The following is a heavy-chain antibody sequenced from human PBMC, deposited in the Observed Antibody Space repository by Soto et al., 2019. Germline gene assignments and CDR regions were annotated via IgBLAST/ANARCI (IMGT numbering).Heavy chain of an antibody. D-gene: IGHD3-3*01. Sequence: GGSLRLSCAASGFTFSSYGMHWVRQAPGKGLEWVAVISYDGSNKYYADSVKGRFTISRDNSKNTLYLQMNSLRAEDTAVYYCAKQKGYYDFWSTNWFDPWGQGTLVTVSS. J-gene: IGHJ5*02. CDR3: AKQKGYYDFWSTNWFDP. CDR1: GFTFSSYG. V-gene: IGHV3-30*18. CDR2: ISYDGSNK.